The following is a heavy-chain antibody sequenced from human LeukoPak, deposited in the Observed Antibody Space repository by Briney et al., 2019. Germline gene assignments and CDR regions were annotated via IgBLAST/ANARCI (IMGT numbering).Heavy chain of an antibody. V-gene: IGHV3-53*01. CDR2: FYSGGNT. D-gene: IGHD1-26*01. CDR1: GFTVISNY. CDR3: ARGVVGPTKMHASDI. J-gene: IGHJ3*02. Sequence: PGGSLRLSCAASGFTVISNYMTWVRQAPGKGLEWVSDFYSGGNTFYADAVKGRFNISRDNSKDTLYLQKKSLRAEDADVYLCARGVVGPTKMHASDIWGQGTTVTVSS.